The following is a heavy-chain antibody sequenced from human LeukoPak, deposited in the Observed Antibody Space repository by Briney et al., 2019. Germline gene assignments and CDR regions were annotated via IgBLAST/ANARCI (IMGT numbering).Heavy chain of an antibody. Sequence: SETLSLTCAVYGGSFSGYYWSWIRQPPGKGLEWIGEINHSGSTNYNPSLKSRVTISVDTSKNQFSLKLSSVTAADTAVYYCAKFKYIVVVPAGFDYWGQGTLVTVSS. V-gene: IGHV4-34*01. CDR3: AKFKYIVVVPAGFDY. CDR1: GGSFSGYY. J-gene: IGHJ4*02. CDR2: INHSGST. D-gene: IGHD2-2*01.